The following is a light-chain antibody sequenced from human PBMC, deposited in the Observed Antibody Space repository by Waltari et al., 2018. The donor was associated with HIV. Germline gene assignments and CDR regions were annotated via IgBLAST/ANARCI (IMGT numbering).Light chain of an antibody. CDR2: DDS. CDR3: QVWDSRDDHMV. Sequence: SYVLTQSLPVSVAPGQTARITCGGNNIGSKNVHWYQQKPGQAPVLVLSDDSARSSGIPERFSGSNSENTATLTISRVEAGDEADYYCQVWDSRDDHMVFGGGTKLTVL. CDR1: NIGSKN. V-gene: IGLV3-21*02. J-gene: IGLJ2*01.